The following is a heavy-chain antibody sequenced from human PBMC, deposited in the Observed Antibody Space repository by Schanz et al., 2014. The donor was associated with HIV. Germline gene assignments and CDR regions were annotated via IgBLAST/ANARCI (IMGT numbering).Heavy chain of an antibody. Sequence: QVQLVESGGGVVQPGRSLRLSCAASGFTFSSYGMHWVRQAPGKGLEWVAVIWYDETNKFYVDSVKGRFTISRDNSKNTLYLQMNRLRAEDTAVYYCAKGVGSSVPKHYYGMDVWGPGTTVTVSS. V-gene: IGHV3-33*06. CDR1: GFTFSSYG. CDR3: AKGVGSSVPKHYYGMDV. D-gene: IGHD3-10*01. J-gene: IGHJ6*02. CDR2: IWYDETNK.